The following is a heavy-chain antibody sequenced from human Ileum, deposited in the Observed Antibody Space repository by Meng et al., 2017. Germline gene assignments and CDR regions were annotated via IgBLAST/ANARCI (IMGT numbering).Heavy chain of an antibody. V-gene: IGHV4-34*01. CDR1: VGSFSGYY. J-gene: IGHJ4*02. CDR2: INHSGST. D-gene: IGHD3-16*01. CDR3: ARGGGRYGPDFDY. Sequence: QVQRQQSVAGLLKPSESRSPPCAVHVGSFSGYYWSWLRQPPGKGLEWIGEINHSGSTNYNPSLKSRVTISVDTSKNQFSLKLSSVTAADPAVYYCARGGGRYGPDFDYWGQGTLVTVSS.